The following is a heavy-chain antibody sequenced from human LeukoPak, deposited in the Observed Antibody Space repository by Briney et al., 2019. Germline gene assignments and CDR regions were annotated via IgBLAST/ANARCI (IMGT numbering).Heavy chain of an antibody. CDR1: GGSFTDYF. CDR3: ARAFGRYCSGESCYPFDY. J-gene: IGHJ4*02. D-gene: IGHD2-15*01. Sequence: SETLSLTCAVYGGSFTDYFWTLIRRPPGKGLEWIGEINHAGSTNYNPSLKSRLTISVDTSKNQFSLKLRSVTAADTAVYYCARAFGRYCSGESCYPFDYWGQGTLVTVSS. CDR2: INHAGST. V-gene: IGHV4-34*01.